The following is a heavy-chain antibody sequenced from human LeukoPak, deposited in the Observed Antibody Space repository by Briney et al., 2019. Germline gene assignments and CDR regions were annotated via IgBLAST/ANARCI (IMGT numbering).Heavy chain of an antibody. V-gene: IGHV1-69*13. J-gene: IGHJ4*02. CDR1: GGTFSSYA. D-gene: IGHD3-10*01. CDR2: IISIFGTA. Sequence: SVKVSCKASGGTFSSYAISWVRQAPGQGLEWMGGIISIFGTANYAQKFQGRVTITADESTSTAYMELSSLRSEDTAVYYCARSLYGSGSYHEFDYWGQGTLVTVSS. CDR3: ARSLYGSGSYHEFDY.